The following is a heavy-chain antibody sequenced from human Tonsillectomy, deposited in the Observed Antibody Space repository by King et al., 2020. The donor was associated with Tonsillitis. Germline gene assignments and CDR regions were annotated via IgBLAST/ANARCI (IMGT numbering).Heavy chain of an antibody. Sequence: VQLVESGGGVVQPGRSLRLSCAASGFTFSTYAIHWVRQAPGKGLEWVAVISYDGSDKHYADSVKGRFTVSRDNSKNTLYLQMNSLRAEDTAVYYCARDIDDYGDYVGYFDYWGQGTLVTVSS. CDR1: GFTFSTYA. J-gene: IGHJ4*02. CDR3: ARDIDDYGDYVGYFDY. V-gene: IGHV3-30-3*01. D-gene: IGHD4-17*01. CDR2: ISYDGSDK.